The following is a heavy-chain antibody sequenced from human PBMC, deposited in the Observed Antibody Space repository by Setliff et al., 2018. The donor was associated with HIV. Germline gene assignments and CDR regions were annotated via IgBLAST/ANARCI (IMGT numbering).Heavy chain of an antibody. V-gene: IGHV4-38-2*01. D-gene: IGHD5-12*01. J-gene: IGHJ4*02. CDR2: IYHSGST. CDR3: ARMYSGYDWSPAGARTRYFDY. Sequence: SETLSLTCAVSGYSISSGYYWGWIRQPPGKGLEWIGSIYHSGSTYYNPSLKSRVTISVDTTKNQFSLKLSSVTAADTAVYYCARMYSGYDWSPAGARTRYFDYWGQGTLVTVSS. CDR1: GYSISSGYY.